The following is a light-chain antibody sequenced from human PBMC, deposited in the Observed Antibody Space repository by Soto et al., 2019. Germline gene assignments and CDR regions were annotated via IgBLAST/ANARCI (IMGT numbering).Light chain of an antibody. CDR1: QPIKTC. J-gene: IGKJ3*01. CDR3: QQAASFPFT. Sequence: DIQLTQSPASVSAAVGDRINISCRASQPIKTCLAWYQQKPGKGPKLLIYTASTLETGVPSRFSGSGSGTDFTLTISSLQPEDAAIYSCQQAASFPFTFGPGAKV. CDR2: TAS. V-gene: IGKV1-12*02.